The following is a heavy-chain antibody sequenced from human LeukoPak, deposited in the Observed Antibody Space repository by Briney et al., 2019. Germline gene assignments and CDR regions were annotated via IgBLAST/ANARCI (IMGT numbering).Heavy chain of an antibody. CDR3: ARHEAWFDP. CDR1: GGSISSSSYY. J-gene: IGHJ5*02. Sequence: SETLSLTCTVSGGSISSSSYYWGWIRQPPGKGLEWIGSIYYSGSTYYNPSLKSRVTISVDTSKNQFSLKLSSVTAADTAVYYCARHEAWFDPWGQGTLVTVSS. CDR2: IYYSGST. V-gene: IGHV4-39*01.